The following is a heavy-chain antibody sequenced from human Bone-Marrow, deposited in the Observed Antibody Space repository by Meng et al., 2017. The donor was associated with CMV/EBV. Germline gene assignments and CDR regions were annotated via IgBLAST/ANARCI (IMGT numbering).Heavy chain of an antibody. Sequence: GESLKISCAASVFTLKNYGMSWVRQAPGKGLEWVSSISGSDGTTNYADSVKGRFTISRDNSKNTLYLQMNSLRAEDTAVYYCARGDEENYYYYGMDVWGQGTTVTVSS. V-gene: IGHV3-23*01. J-gene: IGHJ6*02. CDR1: VFTLKNYG. CDR3: ARGDEENYYYYGMDV. CDR2: ISGSDGTT.